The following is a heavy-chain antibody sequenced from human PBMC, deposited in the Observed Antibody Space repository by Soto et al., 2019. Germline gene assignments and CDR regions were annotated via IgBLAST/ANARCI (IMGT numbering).Heavy chain of an antibody. J-gene: IGHJ3*02. CDR1: GFTFSSYD. V-gene: IGHV3-13*01. Sequence: GGSLRLSCAASGFTFSSYDMHWVRQATGKGLEWVSAIGTAGDTYYPGSVKGRFTISRENAKNSLYLQMNSLRAEDTAVYYCARMGGSSDAFDIWGQGTMVTVSS. CDR3: ARMGGSSDAFDI. CDR2: IGTAGDT. D-gene: IGHD6-6*01.